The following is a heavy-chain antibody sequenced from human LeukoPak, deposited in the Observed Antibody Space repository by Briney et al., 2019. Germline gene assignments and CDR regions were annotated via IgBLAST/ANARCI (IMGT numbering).Heavy chain of an antibody. J-gene: IGHJ6*03. CDR2: IYYSVHT. Sequence: SETLSLTCTVSGGSLSSSSYYWGWIRQPPGKGLEWIGSIYYSVHTYYNPSLKSRRVTISVDTSKNQFSLRLSSVTAADTAVYYCARHHWHYYFYMGVWGKGSTVTVSS. CDR1: GGSLSSSSYY. CDR3: ARHHWHYYFYMGV. V-gene: IGHV4-39*01.